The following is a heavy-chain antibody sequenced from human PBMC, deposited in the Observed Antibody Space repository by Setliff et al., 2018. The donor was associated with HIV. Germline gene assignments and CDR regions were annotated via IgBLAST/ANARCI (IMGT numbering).Heavy chain of an antibody. V-gene: IGHV1-18*01. CDR1: GYTFSSYG. J-gene: IGHJ3*02. D-gene: IGHD3-3*01. CDR2: ISAYNGNT. CDR3: ARGYYNFWSGYYDSRFPNPIDAFDI. Sequence: ASVKVPCKASGYTFSSYGISWVRQAPGQGVEWMGWISAYNGNTNYAQKLQGRVTMTTDTSTSTAYMELRSLRSDDTAVYYCARGYYNFWSGYYDSRFPNPIDAFDIWGQGTMVTVSS.